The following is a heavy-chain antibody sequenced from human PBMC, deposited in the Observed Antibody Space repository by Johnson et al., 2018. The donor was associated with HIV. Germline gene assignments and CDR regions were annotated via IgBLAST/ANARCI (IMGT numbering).Heavy chain of an antibody. V-gene: IGHV3-30*04. CDR1: GFTFSSYA. Sequence: VQLVESGGGVVQPGRSLRLSCSASGFTFSSYAMHWVRQAPGKGLEWVAVISYDGSNKYYADSVKGRFTISRDSSKNTRYLQMNSLRTEDTAVYYCAKGGTRYTPGDGFDVWGQGTMVTVSS. CDR3: AKGGTRYTPGDGFDV. CDR2: ISYDGSNK. D-gene: IGHD1-14*01. J-gene: IGHJ3*01.